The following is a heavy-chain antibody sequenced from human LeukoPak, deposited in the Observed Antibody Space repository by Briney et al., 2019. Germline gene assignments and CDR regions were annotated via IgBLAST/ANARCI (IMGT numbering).Heavy chain of an antibody. CDR1: GGSFSGYY. V-gene: IGHV4-34*01. J-gene: IGHJ4*02. CDR2: INHSGST. CDR3: ARSRYSYGPVDY. Sequence: SETLSLTCAVYGGSFSGYYWSWIRQPPGKGLEWIGEINHSGSTNYNPSLKSRVTISVDTSKNQFSLKLSSVTAADTAVYYCARSRYSYGPVDYWGQGTQVTVSS. D-gene: IGHD5-18*01.